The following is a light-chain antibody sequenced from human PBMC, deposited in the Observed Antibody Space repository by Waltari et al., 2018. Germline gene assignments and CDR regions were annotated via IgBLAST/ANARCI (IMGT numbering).Light chain of an antibody. CDR3: SSYTSSSTLVV. J-gene: IGLJ2*01. V-gene: IGLV2-14*01. Sequence: SARTQPASVSGSPGQSITISCTGTSSDVGGYNYVSWYQQHPGKAPKLMIYGVSNRPSGVSKRFSGSKSGNTASLTISGLQAEDEADYYCSSYTSSSTLVVFGGGTKLTVL. CDR1: SSDVGGYNY. CDR2: GVS.